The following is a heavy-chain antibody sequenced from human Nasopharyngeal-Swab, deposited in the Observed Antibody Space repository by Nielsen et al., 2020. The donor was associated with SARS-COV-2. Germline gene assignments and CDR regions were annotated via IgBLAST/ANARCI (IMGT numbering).Heavy chain of an antibody. D-gene: IGHD6-13*01. Sequence: ASVKVSCKPSGYTFTGYYMHWVRQAPAQRLEWMGRINPYSGDTKYAQNFQGRVTVTRDRSINTVYVELSSLTSDDTAVYYCVRDDGDVPGITGSGPPGGFWGQGTLVTVSS. J-gene: IGHJ4*02. CDR2: INPYSGDT. V-gene: IGHV1-2*06. CDR3: VRDDGDVPGITGSGPPGGF. CDR1: GYTFTGYY.